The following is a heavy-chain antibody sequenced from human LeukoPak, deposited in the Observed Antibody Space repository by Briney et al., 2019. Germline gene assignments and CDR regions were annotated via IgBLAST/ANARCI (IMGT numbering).Heavy chain of an antibody. CDR3: ARNKMVVVAASQEYAFDI. CDR2: IYYSGST. V-gene: IGHV4-59*01. CDR1: GGSISSYY. Sequence: SETLSLTCTVSGGSISSYYWSWIRQPPGKGLEWIGYIYYSGSTNYNPSLKSRVTISVDTSKNQFSLKLSSVTAADTAVYYCARNKMVVVAASQEYAFDIWGQATMVTVS. D-gene: IGHD2-15*01. J-gene: IGHJ3*02.